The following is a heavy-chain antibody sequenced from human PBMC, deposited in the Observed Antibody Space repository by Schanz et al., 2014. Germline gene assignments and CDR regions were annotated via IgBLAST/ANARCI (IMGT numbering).Heavy chain of an antibody. J-gene: IGHJ3*02. Sequence: EEQLLQSGGGLVQPGGSLRLSCAATGFTFSSYAMSWVRQAPGKGLERVSALSGSGGSTYYADSVKGRFTISRDNAKKTLSLQMISLRAEDTAIYFCTRSYYDFSWGSYRFRAFDIWGQGTTXTVSS. CDR3: TRSYYDFSWGSYRFRAFDI. D-gene: IGHD3-16*02. V-gene: IGHV3-23*01. CDR2: LSGSGGST. CDR1: GFTFSSYA.